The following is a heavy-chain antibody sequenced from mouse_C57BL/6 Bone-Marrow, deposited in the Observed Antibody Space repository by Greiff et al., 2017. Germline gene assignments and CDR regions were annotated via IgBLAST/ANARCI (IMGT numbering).Heavy chain of an antibody. Sequence: VQLQQSGAELMKPGASVKLSCKATGYTFTGYWIEWVKQRPGHGLEWIGEILPGSGSTNYNEKFKGKATFTADTSSNTAYMQLSSLTTEDSAIYYWARSANYYGSSLVFDYWGQGTTLTVSS. V-gene: IGHV1-9*01. CDR3: ARSANYYGSSLVFDY. CDR1: GYTFTGYW. D-gene: IGHD1-1*01. CDR2: ILPGSGST. J-gene: IGHJ2*01.